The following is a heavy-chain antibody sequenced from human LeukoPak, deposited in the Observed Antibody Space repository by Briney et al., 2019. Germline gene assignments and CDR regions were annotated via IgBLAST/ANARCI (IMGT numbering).Heavy chain of an antibody. V-gene: IGHV3-7*01. Sequence: GGSLRLSCAASGFTLSTFWMSWVRQAPGKGLEWVANIKQDESEKYYVDSVKGRFTISRDNSKNTLCLQMNSLRAEDTAVYYCARDMLRYSSGWYPMDYWGQGTLVTVSS. CDR3: ARDMLRYSSGWYPMDY. CDR1: GFTLSTFW. J-gene: IGHJ4*02. CDR2: IKQDESEK. D-gene: IGHD6-19*01.